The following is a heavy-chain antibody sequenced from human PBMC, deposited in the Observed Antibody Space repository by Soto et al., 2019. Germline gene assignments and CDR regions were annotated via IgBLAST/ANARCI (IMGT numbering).Heavy chain of an antibody. J-gene: IGHJ6*03. Sequence: PSETLSLTCTVSGGSISSYYWSWIRQPPGKGLEWIGYIYYSGSTNYNPSLKSRVTISVDTSKNQFSLKLSSVTAADTAVYYCARRGYGCCDRYYYYYVDFWGQGTSDTVSS. D-gene: IGHD3-22*01. CDR1: GGSISSYY. CDR3: ARRGYGCCDRYYYYYVDF. CDR2: IYYSGST. V-gene: IGHV4-59*08.